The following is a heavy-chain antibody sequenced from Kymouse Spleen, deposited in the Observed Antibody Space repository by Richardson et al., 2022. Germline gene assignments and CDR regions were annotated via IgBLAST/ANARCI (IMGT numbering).Heavy chain of an antibody. Sequence: EVQLVESGGGLVQPGGSLRLSCAASGFTFSSYWMSWVRQAPGKGLEWVANIKQDGSEKYYVDSVKGRFTISRDNAKNSLYLQMNSLRAEDTAVYYCARDGSSWSTPGMDVWGQGTTVTVSS. CDR3: ARDGSSWSTPGMDV. D-gene: IGHD6-13*01. CDR2: IKQDGSEK. V-gene: IGHV3-7*01. J-gene: IGHJ6*02. CDR1: GFTFSSYW.